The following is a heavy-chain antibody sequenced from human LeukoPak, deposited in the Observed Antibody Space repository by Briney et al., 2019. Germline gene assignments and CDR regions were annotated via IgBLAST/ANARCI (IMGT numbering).Heavy chain of an antibody. Sequence: GASVKVSCKASGYTFTIYAIHWARQAPGQRLEWMGWINAGNGNTKYSQELQGRVTITRDTSASTAYMELSSLRSEDMAVYYCARGYTNQIPNWFDAWGQGTLVTVSS. CDR3: ARGYTNQIPNWFDA. D-gene: IGHD2-8*01. V-gene: IGHV1-3*03. J-gene: IGHJ5*02. CDR2: INAGNGNT. CDR1: GYTFTIYA.